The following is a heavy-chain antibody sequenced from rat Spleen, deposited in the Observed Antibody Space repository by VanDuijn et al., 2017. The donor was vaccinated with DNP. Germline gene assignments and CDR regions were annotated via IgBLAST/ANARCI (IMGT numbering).Heavy chain of an antibody. Sequence: EVQLVESGGDLVQPGRSLKLSCVGSGFTFSYYWMTWIRQVPGKGLEWIASITSGAGTTSYADSVKGRFTVSRDDSRNTLYLQMNSLRSEDTATYYCTRVGDLHDGGDGDALDAWGQGVMVTVSS. CDR3: TRVGDLHDGGDGDALDA. CDR2: ITSGAGTT. D-gene: IGHD1-12*02. J-gene: IGHJ2*01. CDR1: GFTFSYYW. V-gene: IGHV5-31*01.